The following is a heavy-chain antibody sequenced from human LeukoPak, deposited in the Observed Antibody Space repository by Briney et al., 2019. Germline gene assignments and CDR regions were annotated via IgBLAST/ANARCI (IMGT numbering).Heavy chain of an antibody. D-gene: IGHD3-22*01. CDR3: ARESYSDGSGYYYWLDY. V-gene: IGHV3-21*06. CDR1: GFTFSSYA. Sequence: GGSLRLSCAASGFTFSSYAMSWVRQAPGKGLEWVSSISSSSAYIYYADSVKGRFTISRDNAKNSLYLQMNSLRAEDTAVYYRARESYSDGSGYYYWLDYWGQGTLVTVSS. CDR2: ISSSSAYI. J-gene: IGHJ4*02.